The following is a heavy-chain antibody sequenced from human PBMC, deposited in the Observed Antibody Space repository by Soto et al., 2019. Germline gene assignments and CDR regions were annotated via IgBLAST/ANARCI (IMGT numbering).Heavy chain of an antibody. CDR3: GRGLTSYSDTSCNYDSYYCDH. CDR1: GGSISSYY. D-gene: IGHD3-22*01. Sequence: SETLSLTCTVSGGSISSYYWSWIRQPPGKGLEWIGYISYSGSTNYNLSLKSRVTVSVVTSMNKFSVKLSSVTAGDTAVYFCGRGLTSYSDTSCNYDSYYCDHIGQGT. CDR2: ISYSGST. V-gene: IGHV4-59*01. J-gene: IGHJ4*02.